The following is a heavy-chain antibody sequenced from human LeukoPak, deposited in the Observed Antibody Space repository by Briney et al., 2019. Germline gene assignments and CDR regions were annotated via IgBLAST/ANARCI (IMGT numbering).Heavy chain of an antibody. J-gene: IGHJ5*02. CDR3: ARGGSSSRNWFDP. CDR2: INPNSGGT. D-gene: IGHD6-13*01. V-gene: IGHV1-2*02. CDR1: GYTFTGYY. Sequence: GASVKVSCKASGYTFTGYYMHWVRQAPGQGLEWMGWINPNSGGTNYAQKFQGRVTMTRDTSISTAYMELSRLRADDTAVYYCARGGSSSRNWFDPWGQGTLVTVSS.